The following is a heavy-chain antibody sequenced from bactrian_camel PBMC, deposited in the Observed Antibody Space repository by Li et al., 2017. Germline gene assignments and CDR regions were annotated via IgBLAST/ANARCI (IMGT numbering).Heavy chain of an antibody. CDR2: IYSGDGSA. D-gene: IGHD2*01. CDR3: AAELTPSACLSAVPSYNY. CDR1: GYTFNTY. Sequence: DVQLVESGGGSALAGGSVRLSCAASGYTFNTYSWFRQAPGQEREGVAAIYSGDGSAIYTDSAKGRFTISQDNAKNTIYLQMSDLKPEVTGRYFCAAELTPSACLSAVPSYNYWGQGTQVTVS. V-gene: IGHV3S42*01. J-gene: IGHJ4*01.